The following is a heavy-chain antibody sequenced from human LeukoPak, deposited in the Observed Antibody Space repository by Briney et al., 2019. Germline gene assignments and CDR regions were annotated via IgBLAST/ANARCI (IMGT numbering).Heavy chain of an antibody. J-gene: IGHJ6*02. CDR1: GGSISSYY. D-gene: IGHD6-19*01. V-gene: IGHV3-74*01. CDR3: ARGMVAGYYYYYYGMDV. CDR2: INSDGSST. Sequence: ETLSLTCTVSGGSISSYYWSWIRQPPGKGLVWVSRINSDGSSTSYADSVKGRFTISRDNAKNTLYLQMNSLRAEDTAVYYCARGMVAGYYYYYYGMDVWGQGTTVTVSS.